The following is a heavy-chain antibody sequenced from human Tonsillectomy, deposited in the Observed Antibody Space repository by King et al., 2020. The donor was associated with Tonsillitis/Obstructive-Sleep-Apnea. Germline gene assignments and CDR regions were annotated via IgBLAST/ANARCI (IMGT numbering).Heavy chain of an antibody. CDR1: GFTFITYA. CDR2: ISYDVNNK. J-gene: IGHJ4*02. CDR3: ARDIGYLLYFDY. D-gene: IGHD3-10*01. Sequence: VQLVESGGGVVQPGRSLRLSCAASGFTFITYAMHWVRQAPGKGLEWVAFISYDVNNKYYADSVKGRFTISRDNSKNTLYLQMNSLRAEDTAVYYCARDIGYLLYFDYWGQGTLVTVSS. V-gene: IGHV3-30*04.